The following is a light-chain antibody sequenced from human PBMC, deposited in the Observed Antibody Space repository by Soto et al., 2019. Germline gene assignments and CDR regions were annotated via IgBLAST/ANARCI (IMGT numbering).Light chain of an antibody. CDR3: SSYTSSSTLVV. J-gene: IGLJ2*01. CDR1: SSDVGGYNY. CDR2: DVS. Sequence: QSALTQPASVSGSPGQSITISCTGTSSDVGGYNYVSWYQQHPGKAPKLMIYDVSNRPGGVSNRFSGSKSVNTASLTISGLQAEDGADYYCSSYTSSSTLVVFGGGTQLTVL. V-gene: IGLV2-14*01.